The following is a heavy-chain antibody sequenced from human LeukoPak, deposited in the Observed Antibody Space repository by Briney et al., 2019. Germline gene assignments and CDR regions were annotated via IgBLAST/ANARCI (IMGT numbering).Heavy chain of an antibody. CDR2: IYNSGSI. D-gene: IGHD5-24*01. CDR1: GGSISSSY. J-gene: IGHJ4*02. CDR3: ARVGEMATIRD. Sequence: SETLSLTCTVSGGSISSSYWSWIRQPPGKGLEWIGYIYNSGSIHYNPSLKSRVTISVDTSKNQFSLNLSSVTAADTAVYYCARVGEMATIRDWGQGSLVTVSS. V-gene: IGHV4-59*01.